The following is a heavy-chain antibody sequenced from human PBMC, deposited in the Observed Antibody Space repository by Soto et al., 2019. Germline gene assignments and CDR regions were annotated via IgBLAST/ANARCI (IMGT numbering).Heavy chain of an antibody. V-gene: IGHV3-74*01. Sequence: PGGSLRLSCAASGFTFSRHGIHWVRQAPGKGLVWVSRINSDGSSINYADSVKGRFTISRDNAKNTLYLQMNSLRAEDTAVYYCARVGDGYDVFDIWGQGTMVTV. CDR2: INSDGSSI. D-gene: IGHD3-16*01. J-gene: IGHJ3*02. CDR1: GFTFSRHG. CDR3: ARVGDGYDVFDI.